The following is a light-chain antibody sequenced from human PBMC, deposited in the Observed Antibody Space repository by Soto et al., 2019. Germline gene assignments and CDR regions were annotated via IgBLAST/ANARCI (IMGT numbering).Light chain of an antibody. V-gene: IGKV3-11*01. CDR2: DAS. CDR1: QSVSSY. J-gene: IGKJ1*01. CDR3: QQRSNWPVT. Sequence: EIVLTQSPATLSLSPGERATLSCRASQSVSSYLAWYQQKPGQAPRLLIYDASNRATGIPARFSGSGSGTDFTLTISSLEPEDFAVYYCQQRSNWPVTFGQGTTVEIK.